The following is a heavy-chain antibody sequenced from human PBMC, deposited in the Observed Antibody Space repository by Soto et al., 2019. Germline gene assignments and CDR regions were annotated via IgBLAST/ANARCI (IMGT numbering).Heavy chain of an antibody. CDR1: GFSLSSSGVG. Sequence: QITLKESGPTLVKPTQTLTLTCFFSGFSLSSSGVGVGWIRQPPGKALEWLALIYWDDDKHYSPSLKTRLTIAKDNSKNQVVLTLTNVDPVDTGTYYCARISSGFGELFDYWGQGTLVTVSS. V-gene: IGHV2-5*02. CDR3: ARISSGFGELFDY. CDR2: IYWDDDK. D-gene: IGHD3-10*01. J-gene: IGHJ4*02.